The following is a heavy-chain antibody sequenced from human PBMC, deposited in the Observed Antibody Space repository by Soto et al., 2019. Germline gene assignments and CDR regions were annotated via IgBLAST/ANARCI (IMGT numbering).Heavy chain of an antibody. CDR2: IYYSGST. V-gene: IGHV4-39*01. D-gene: IGHD3-22*01. Sequence: KSSETLSLTCTVSGGSISSSSYYWGWIRQPPGKGLEWIGSIYYSGSTYYNPSLKSRVTISVDTSKNQFSLKLSSVTAADTAVYYCARHSRSRYYDSSGPLGDWFDPWGQGTLVTVSS. J-gene: IGHJ5*02. CDR1: GGSISSSSYY. CDR3: ARHSRSRYYDSSGPLGDWFDP.